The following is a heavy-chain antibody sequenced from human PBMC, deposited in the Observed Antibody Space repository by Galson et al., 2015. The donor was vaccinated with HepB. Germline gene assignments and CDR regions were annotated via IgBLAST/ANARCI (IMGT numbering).Heavy chain of an antibody. J-gene: IGHJ4*02. CDR2: ISSSSSYI. CDR3: ARDYFLLGVQGAFDY. V-gene: IGHV3-21*01. CDR1: GFTFSSSS. Sequence: SLRLSCAASGFTFSSSSMNWVRQAPGKGLEWVSSISSSSSYIYYADSVKGRSTISRDNAKNSLYLQMNSLRAEDTAVYDCARDYFLLGVQGAFDYWGQGTLVTVSS. D-gene: IGHD3-16*01.